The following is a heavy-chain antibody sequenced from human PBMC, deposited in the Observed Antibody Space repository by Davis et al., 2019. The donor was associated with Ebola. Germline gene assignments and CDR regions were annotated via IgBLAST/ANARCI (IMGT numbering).Heavy chain of an antibody. CDR3: ARGGLSMMVVPRDYYYGMDV. J-gene: IGHJ6*02. V-gene: IGHV1-2*06. D-gene: IGHD2-21*01. CDR2: INPNSGGT. CDR1: GYTFTGYY. Sequence: ASVKVSCKASGYTFTGYYMHWVRQAPGQGLEWMGRINPNSGGTNYAQKFQGRVTMTRDTSISTAYMELSRLTSDDTAVYFCARGGLSMMVVPRDYYYGMDVWGQGTTVTVSS.